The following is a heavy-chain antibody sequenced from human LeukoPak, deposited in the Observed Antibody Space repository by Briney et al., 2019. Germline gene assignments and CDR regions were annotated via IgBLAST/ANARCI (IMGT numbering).Heavy chain of an antibody. J-gene: IGHJ4*02. V-gene: IGHV3-9*01. CDR3: AKAEWELLFPFPSFDY. CDR2: ISWNSGSI. CDR1: GFTFDDYA. D-gene: IGHD1-26*01. Sequence: GGSLRLSCAASGFTFDDYAMHWVRQAPGKGLEWVSGISWNSGSIGYADSVKGRFTISRDNAKNSLYLQMNSLRAEDTALYYCAKAEWELLFPFPSFDYWGQGTLVTVSS.